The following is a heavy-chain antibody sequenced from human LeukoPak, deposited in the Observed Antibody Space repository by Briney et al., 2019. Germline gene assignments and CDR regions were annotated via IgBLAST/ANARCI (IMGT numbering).Heavy chain of an antibody. CDR2: IYYSGST. J-gene: IGHJ3*02. D-gene: IGHD3-9*01. CDR3: ARGRYFDWIDAFDI. Sequence: SGTLSLTCTVSGGSISSYYWSWIRQPPGKGLEWIGYIYYSGSTNYNPSLKSRVTISVDTSKNQFSLKLSSVSAADTAVYYCARGRYFDWIDAFDIWGQGTMVTVSS. V-gene: IGHV4-59*01. CDR1: GGSISSYY.